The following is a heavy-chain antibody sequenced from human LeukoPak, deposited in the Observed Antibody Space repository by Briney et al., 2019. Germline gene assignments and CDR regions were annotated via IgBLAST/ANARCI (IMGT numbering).Heavy chain of an antibody. V-gene: IGHV4-59*01. CDR3: ARGNYDDSYAYGGDFDS. CDR2: MSNSGST. Sequence: SETLSLTCSVSGGSISSFYWNWIPQPPGKGLEWLGYMSNSGSTNYNPSLKSRLTISVDTSKNHLSLRLSSVTAADTAVYYCARGNYDDSYAYGGDFDSWGQGTLVTVSS. CDR1: GGSISSFY. D-gene: IGHD3-16*01. J-gene: IGHJ4*02.